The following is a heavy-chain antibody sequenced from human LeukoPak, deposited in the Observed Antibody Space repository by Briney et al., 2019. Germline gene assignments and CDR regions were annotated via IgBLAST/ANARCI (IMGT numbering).Heavy chain of an antibody. Sequence: GGSLRLSCAASGFTFKNFGMHWVRQAPGKGLEWVAFIRYDGSNKYYADSVKGRFTISRDNSKNVLDLQLNSLRPEDTAFYYCAKVLTYYPGSGIYYPDFWGQGTLVTVSS. CDR2: IRYDGSNK. CDR1: GFTFKNFG. CDR3: AKVLTYYPGSGIYYPDF. D-gene: IGHD3-10*01. J-gene: IGHJ4*02. V-gene: IGHV3-30*02.